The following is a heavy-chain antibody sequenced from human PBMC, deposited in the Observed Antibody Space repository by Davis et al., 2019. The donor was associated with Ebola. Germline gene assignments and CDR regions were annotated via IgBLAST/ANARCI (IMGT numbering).Heavy chain of an antibody. CDR3: AADRELLGRGLDY. CDR2: ISYDDGTNK. J-gene: IGHJ4*02. V-gene: IGHV3-30-3*01. Sequence: PGGSLRLSCAASGFTFSRYAMYWVRQAPGKGLEWVAVISYDDGTNKYYADSVKGRFTISRDNAKNSLYLQMNNLRAEDTAVYYCAADRELLGRGLDYWGQGILVTVSS. CDR1: GFTFSRYA. D-gene: IGHD1-26*01.